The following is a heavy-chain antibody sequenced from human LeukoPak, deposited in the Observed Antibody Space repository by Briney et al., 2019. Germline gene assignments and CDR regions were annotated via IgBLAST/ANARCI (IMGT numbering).Heavy chain of an antibody. CDR1: GYSFTSYW. CDR2: IYPGGSDT. Sequence: GESLKISCKGSGYSFTSYWIGWVRQMPGKGLEWMGIIYPGGSDTRYSPSFQGQVTISADKSISTAYLQWSSLKASDTAMYYCARLRASGQWLVRGGWFDPWGQGTLVTVSS. D-gene: IGHD6-19*01. V-gene: IGHV5-51*01. CDR3: ARLRASGQWLVRGGWFDP. J-gene: IGHJ5*02.